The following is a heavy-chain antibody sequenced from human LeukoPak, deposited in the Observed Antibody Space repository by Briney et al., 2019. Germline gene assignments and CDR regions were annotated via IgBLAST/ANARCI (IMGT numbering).Heavy chain of an antibody. CDR1: GGSISRSNYY. CDR2: IYYSGNT. Sequence: SETLSLTCIVSGGSISRSNYYWVWIRQSPGKGLEWIGSIYYSGNTYYNRSLKSRVTISVDTSKNQLSQKLSSVTAADTAVYYCARGDYYYDSTDLGAFDIWGQGTMVTVSS. D-gene: IGHD3-22*01. CDR3: ARGDYYYDSTDLGAFDI. V-gene: IGHV4-39*01. J-gene: IGHJ3*02.